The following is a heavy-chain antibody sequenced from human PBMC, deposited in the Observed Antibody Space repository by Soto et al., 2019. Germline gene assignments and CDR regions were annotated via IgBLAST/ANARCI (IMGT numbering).Heavy chain of an antibody. CDR3: ARANYGGSQPTSGGMDV. Sequence: ASVKVSCKASGGTFSSYAISWVRQAPGQGLEWMGGIIPIFGTANYAQKFQGRVTITADESTSTAYMELSSLRSEDTAVYYCARANYGGSQPTSGGMDVWGQGTTVTASS. V-gene: IGHV1-69*13. J-gene: IGHJ6*02. CDR2: IIPIFGTA. D-gene: IGHD2-15*01. CDR1: GGTFSSYA.